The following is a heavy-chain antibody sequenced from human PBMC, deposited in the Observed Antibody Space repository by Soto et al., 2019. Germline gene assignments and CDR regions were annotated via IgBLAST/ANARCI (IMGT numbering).Heavy chain of an antibody. D-gene: IGHD5-18*01. CDR3: ARVMDTAMVTNSTDY. Sequence: ASVKVSCKASGYTFTSYGISWVRQAPGQGPEWMGWISAYNGNTNYAQKLQGRVTMTTDTSTSTAYMELRSLRSDDTAVYYCARVMDTAMVTNSTDYWGQGTLVTVSS. J-gene: IGHJ4*02. CDR2: ISAYNGNT. CDR1: GYTFTSYG. V-gene: IGHV1-18*01.